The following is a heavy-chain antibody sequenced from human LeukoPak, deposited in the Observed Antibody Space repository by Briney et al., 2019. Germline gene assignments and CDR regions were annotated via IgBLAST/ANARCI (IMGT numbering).Heavy chain of an antibody. J-gene: IGHJ3*02. V-gene: IGHV4-39*01. CDR1: GGSISSSSYY. Sequence: SETLSLTCTVSGGSISSSSYYWGWIRQPPGKGLEWIGSIYYSGSTYYNPSLKSRVTISVDTSKDQFSLKLSSVTAADTAVYYCASPGSSYSSGWYRAFDIWGQGTMVTVSS. CDR3: ASPGSSYSSGWYRAFDI. CDR2: IYYSGST. D-gene: IGHD6-19*01.